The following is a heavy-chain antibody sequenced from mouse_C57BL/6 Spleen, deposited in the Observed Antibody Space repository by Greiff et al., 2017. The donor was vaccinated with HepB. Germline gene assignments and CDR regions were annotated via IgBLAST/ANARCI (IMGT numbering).Heavy chain of an antibody. V-gene: IGHV5-4*01. CDR2: ISDGGSYT. CDR1: GFTFSSYA. CDR3: ARDGKGFAY. Sequence: DVKVEESGGGLVKPGGSLKLSCAASGFTFSSYAMSWVRQTPEKRLEWVATISDGGSYTYYPDNVKGRFTISRDNAKNNRYLQMSHLKSEDTAMYYCARDGKGFAYWGQGTLVTVSA. J-gene: IGHJ3*01. D-gene: IGHD1-1*01.